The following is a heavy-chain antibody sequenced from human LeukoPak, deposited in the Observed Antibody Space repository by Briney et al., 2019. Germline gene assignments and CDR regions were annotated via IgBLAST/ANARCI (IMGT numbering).Heavy chain of an antibody. CDR3: ARDQRYCSGGSCYYYGMDV. V-gene: IGHV3-21*01. CDR2: ISSSSSYI. CDR1: GFTFSSYA. J-gene: IGHJ6*02. Sequence: GGSLRLSCAASGFTFSSYAMSWVRQAPGKGLEWVSSISSSSSYIYYADSVKGRFTISRDNAKNSLYLQMNSLRAEDTAVYYCARDQRYCSGGSCYYYGMDVWGQGTTVTVSS. D-gene: IGHD2-15*01.